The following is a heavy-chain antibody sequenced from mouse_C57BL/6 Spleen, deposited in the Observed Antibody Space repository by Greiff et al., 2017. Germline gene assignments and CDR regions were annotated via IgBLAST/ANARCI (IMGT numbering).Heavy chain of an antibody. J-gene: IGHJ3*01. Sequence: EVKLVESGGGLVKPGGSLKLSCEASGFTFSSYAMSWVRQTPEKRLEWVATISDGGSYTYYPDNVKGRFTFSRDNAKNNLYLQMSHLKSEDTAMYYCARDGGNYGGFAYWGQGTLVTVSA. CDR1: GFTFSSYA. D-gene: IGHD1-1*02. CDR3: ARDGGNYGGFAY. CDR2: ISDGGSYT. V-gene: IGHV5-4*01.